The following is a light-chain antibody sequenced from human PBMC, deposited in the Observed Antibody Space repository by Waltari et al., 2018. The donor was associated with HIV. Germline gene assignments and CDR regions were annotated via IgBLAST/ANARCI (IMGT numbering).Light chain of an antibody. Sequence: DIQMTQSPSSLSASVGDRVTSTCRASQSISTYLNWYQQKPGEAPKLLIYAASSLQSGVPSRFSGSGSGTDFTLTISNLQPEDFAIYYCQQSYRTLTFGGGTKMDIK. J-gene: IGKJ4*01. CDR2: AAS. V-gene: IGKV1-39*01. CDR1: QSISTY. CDR3: QQSYRTLT.